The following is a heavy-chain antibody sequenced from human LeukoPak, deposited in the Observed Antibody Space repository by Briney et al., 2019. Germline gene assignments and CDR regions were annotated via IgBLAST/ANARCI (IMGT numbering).Heavy chain of an antibody. D-gene: IGHD3-22*01. CDR3: AKGHGDSSGYYYFDS. J-gene: IGHJ4*02. CDR1: GFTFSSYA. Sequence: GGSLRLSCAASGFTFSSYAMSWVRQAPGKGLEWVSAISGSGGSTYYADSVKGRFTISRDNSKNMLYLQMNSLRVEDTAVYYCAKGHGDSSGYYYFDSWGQGTLVTVSS. V-gene: IGHV3-23*01. CDR2: ISGSGGST.